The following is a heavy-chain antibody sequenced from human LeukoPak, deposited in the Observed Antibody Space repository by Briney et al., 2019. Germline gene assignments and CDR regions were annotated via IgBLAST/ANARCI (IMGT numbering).Heavy chain of an antibody. CDR1: GFTFSIYS. D-gene: IGHD6-13*01. CDR2: ISSSSSYI. Sequence: PGGSLRLSCAASGFTFSIYSMNWVRQAPGNGLEWVSSISSSSSYIYYADSVKGRFTISRHNAKNPLYLQMNSLRAEDTAVYYCARRTRGIAAAGAFDIWGQGTMVTVSS. J-gene: IGHJ3*02. V-gene: IGHV3-21*01. CDR3: ARRTRGIAAAGAFDI.